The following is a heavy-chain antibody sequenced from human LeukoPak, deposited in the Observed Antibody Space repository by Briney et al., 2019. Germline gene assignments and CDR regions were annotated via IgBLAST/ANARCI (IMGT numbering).Heavy chain of an antibody. J-gene: IGHJ4*02. CDR2: IYPGDSDI. CDR1: GYSFSDYW. V-gene: IGHV5-51*01. Sequence: GESLKISCQASGYSFSDYWIGWVRQMPGKGLEWMGIIYPGDSDIRFSPSFQGQVTISADKSISTAYLQWSSLKASDTAMYYCARHGRSVVASNPLHWGQGTLVTVSS. D-gene: IGHD3-22*01. CDR3: ARHGRSVVASNPLH.